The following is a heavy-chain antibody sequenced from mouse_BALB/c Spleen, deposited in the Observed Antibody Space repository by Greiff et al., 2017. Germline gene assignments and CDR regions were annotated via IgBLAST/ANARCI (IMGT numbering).Heavy chain of an antibody. J-gene: IGHJ4*01. Sequence: EVKLVESGGGLVKPGGSLKLSCAASGFTFSSYAMSWVRQTPEKRLEWVASISSGGSTYYPDSVKGRFTISRDNARNILYLQMSSLRSEDTAMYYCARGRDYDLYYAMDYWGQGTSVTVSS. CDR1: GFTFSSYA. V-gene: IGHV5-6-5*01. CDR2: ISSGGST. D-gene: IGHD2-4*01. CDR3: ARGRDYDLYYAMDY.